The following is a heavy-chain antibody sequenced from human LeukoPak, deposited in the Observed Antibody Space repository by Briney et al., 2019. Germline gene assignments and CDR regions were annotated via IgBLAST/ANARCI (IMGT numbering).Heavy chain of an antibody. CDR3: ARGKEMATMWNSANWFDP. CDR1: GGSISSYY. V-gene: IGHV4-4*07. CDR2: IYTSGST. J-gene: IGHJ5*02. D-gene: IGHD1-7*01. Sequence: LETLSLTCTVSGGSISSYYWSWIRQPAGKGLEWIGRIYTSGSTNYNPSLKSRVTMSVDTSKNQFSLKLSSVTAADTAVYYCARGKEMATMWNSANWFDPWGQGTLVTVSS.